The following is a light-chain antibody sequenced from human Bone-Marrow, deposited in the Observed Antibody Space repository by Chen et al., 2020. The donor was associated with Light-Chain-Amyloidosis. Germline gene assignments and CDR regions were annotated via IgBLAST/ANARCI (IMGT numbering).Light chain of an antibody. V-gene: IGLV3-21*02. CDR1: NIGATS. J-gene: IGLJ3*02. CDR2: DDS. Sequence: SYVLTHTSSVSVAPRQTATIACGGNNIGATSVHWYQQTPGQAPLLVVYDDSDRPSGIPARLSGSNSGNTATLTISRVEAGDEADYYCQVWDRSSDRLVFGGGTKLTVL. CDR3: QVWDRSSDRLV.